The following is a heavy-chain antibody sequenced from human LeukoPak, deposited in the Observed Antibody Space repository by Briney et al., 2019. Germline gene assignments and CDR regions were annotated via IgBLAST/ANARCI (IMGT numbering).Heavy chain of an antibody. J-gene: IGHJ4*02. V-gene: IGHV3-21*04. CDR2: ISSSSSYI. D-gene: IGHD6-13*01. Sequence: GGSLRLSCAASGFTFSSYSMNWVRQAPGKGLEWVSSISSSSSYIYYADSVKGRFTISRDNSKNTVNLQMNSLRAEDTAIYYCAKDESSRWDDGNLCCWGQGTLVTVSS. CDR1: GFTFSSYS. CDR3: AKDESSRWDDGNLCC.